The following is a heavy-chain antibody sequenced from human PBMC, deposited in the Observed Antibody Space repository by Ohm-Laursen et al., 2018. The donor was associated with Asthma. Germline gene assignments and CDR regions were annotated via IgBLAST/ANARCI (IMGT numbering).Heavy chain of an antibody. CDR1: GFTFSSYS. CDR3: ARVRGTYRAPVDY. V-gene: IGHV3-21*01. CDR2: ISSSSSYI. Sequence: GSLRLSCTASGFTFSSYSMNWVRQAPGKGLEWVSSISSSSSYIYYADSVKGRFTISRGNAKNSLYLQMNSLRAEDTAVYYCARVRGTYRAPVDYWGQGTLVTVSS. D-gene: IGHD3-10*01. J-gene: IGHJ4*02.